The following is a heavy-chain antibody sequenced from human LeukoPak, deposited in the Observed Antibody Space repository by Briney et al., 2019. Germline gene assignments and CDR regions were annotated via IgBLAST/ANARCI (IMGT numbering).Heavy chain of an antibody. D-gene: IGHD6-6*01. J-gene: IGHJ4*02. Sequence: GVSLRLSCAASGFTFSTYAMSWVRQAPGKVLEWVSGISDSGGSSSCADSVKGRFTISRDNSKNTLYLQMNSLRAEDTAVYYCVKRYASSSGGKYFDYWGQGTLVT. CDR2: ISDSGGSS. CDR3: VKRYASSSGGKYFDY. CDR1: GFTFSTYA. V-gene: IGHV3-23*01.